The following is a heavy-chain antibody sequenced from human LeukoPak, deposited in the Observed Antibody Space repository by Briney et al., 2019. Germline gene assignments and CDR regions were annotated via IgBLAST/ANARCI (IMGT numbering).Heavy chain of an antibody. CDR3: ARDIVVVVAKAFYYYYGMDV. J-gene: IGHJ6*02. V-gene: IGHV4-39*02. CDR2: IYYSGST. CDR1: GGSISSSSYY. Sequence: PSETLSLTCTVSGGSISSSSYYWGWIRQPPGKGLEWIGSIYYSGSTYYNPSLKSRVTISVDTSKNQFSLKLSPVTAADTAVYYCARDIVVVVAKAFYYYYGMDVWGQGTTVTVSS. D-gene: IGHD2-15*01.